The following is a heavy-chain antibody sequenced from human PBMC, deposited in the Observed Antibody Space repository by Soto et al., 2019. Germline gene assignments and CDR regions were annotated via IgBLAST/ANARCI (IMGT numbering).Heavy chain of an antibody. J-gene: IGHJ3*02. Sequence: ASVKVSCKASGYTFTSYYMHWVRQAPGQGLEWMGIINPSGGSTSYAQKFQGRVTMTRDTSTSTVYMELSSLRSEDTAVYYCARALELIGNIVVVVAARNDAFDIWGQGTMVTVSS. D-gene: IGHD2-15*01. CDR1: GYTFTSYY. V-gene: IGHV1-46*03. CDR2: INPSGGST. CDR3: ARALELIGNIVVVVAARNDAFDI.